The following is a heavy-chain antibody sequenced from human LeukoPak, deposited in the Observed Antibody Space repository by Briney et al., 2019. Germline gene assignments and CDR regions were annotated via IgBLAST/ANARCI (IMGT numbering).Heavy chain of an antibody. V-gene: IGHV1-18*01. CDR1: GYTFTSYG. CDR2: ISAYNGNT. J-gene: IGHJ6*03. CDR3: ARDKYGRWQQLGVHYYYYMDV. D-gene: IGHD6-13*01. Sequence: VASVKVSCKASGYTFTSYGISWVRQAPGQGLEWMGWISAYNGNTNYAQKLQGRVTMTTDTSTSTAYMELRSLRSDDTAVYYCARDKYGRWQQLGVHYYYYMDVWGEGTTVTISS.